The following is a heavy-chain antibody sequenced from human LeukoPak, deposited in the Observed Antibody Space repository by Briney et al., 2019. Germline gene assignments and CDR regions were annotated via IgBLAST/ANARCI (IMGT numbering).Heavy chain of an antibody. V-gene: IGHV4-59*01. D-gene: IGHD1-26*01. CDR3: ARDASVVGATFFDY. J-gene: IGHJ4*02. Sequence: SETLSLTCTVSGGSISSYYWSWIRQPPGKGLEWIGYIYYSGSTNYNPSLKSRVTISVDTSKNHFSLKLSSVTAADTAVYYCARDASVVGATFFDYWGQGTLVTVSS. CDR2: IYYSGST. CDR1: GGSISSYY.